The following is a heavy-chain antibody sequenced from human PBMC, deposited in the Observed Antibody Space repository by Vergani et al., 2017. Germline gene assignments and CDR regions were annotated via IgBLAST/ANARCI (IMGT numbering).Heavy chain of an antibody. CDR2: IYYSGST. Sequence: QVQLQESGPGLVKPSETLSLTCTVSGGSISSYYWSWIRQPPGKGLEWIVYIYYSGSTNYNPSLKSRVTISVDTSKNQFSLKRSSVTAADTAVYYCAGATVVRGVKFFDYWGQGTLVTVSS. CDR1: GGSISSYY. CDR3: AGATVVRGVKFFDY. J-gene: IGHJ4*02. D-gene: IGHD3-10*01. V-gene: IGHV4-59*01.